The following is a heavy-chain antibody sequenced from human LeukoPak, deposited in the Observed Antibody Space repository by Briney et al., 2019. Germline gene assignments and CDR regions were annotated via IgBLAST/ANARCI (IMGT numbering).Heavy chain of an antibody. D-gene: IGHD2-15*01. CDR1: GFTFSSYW. V-gene: IGHV3-74*01. CDR3: ARAWWSVGQPEVGDS. CDR2: INPDGSDT. J-gene: IGHJ5*01. Sequence: GGSLRLSCAASGFTFSSYWMHWVRQAPGEGLVWVSRINPDGSDTNYADSVKGRFTISRDNAKNTLYLQMNSLRAEDTAVYYCARAWWSVGQPEVGDSWGQGTLVTVSS.